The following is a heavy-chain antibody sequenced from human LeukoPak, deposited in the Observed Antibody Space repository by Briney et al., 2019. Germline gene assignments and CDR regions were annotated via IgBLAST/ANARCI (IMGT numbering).Heavy chain of an antibody. CDR2: TSGSGGST. D-gene: IGHD5-24*01. V-gene: IGHV3-23*01. J-gene: IGHJ4*02. CDR1: GYSFTSYW. CDR3: AKDRQWAYNYSFDY. Sequence: GESLKISCKGSGYSFTSYWIGWVRQMPGKGLEWVSATSGSGGSTYYADSVKGRFTISRDNSKNTLYLQMNSLRAEDTAVYYCAKDRQWAYNYSFDYWGQGTLVTV.